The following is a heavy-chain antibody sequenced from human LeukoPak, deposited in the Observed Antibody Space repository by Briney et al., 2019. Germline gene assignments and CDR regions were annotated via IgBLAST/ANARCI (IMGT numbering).Heavy chain of an antibody. J-gene: IGHJ6*03. CDR2: IYYSGST. CDR3: AREGLLSYYYYSYMDV. CDR1: GGSISSGDYY. V-gene: IGHV4-30-4*08. Sequence: PSETLSLTCTVSGGSISSGDYYWSWIRQPPGKGLEGIGYIYYSGSTYYNPSLKSRVTISVDTSKNQFSLKLSSVTAADTAVYYCAREGLLSYYYYSYMDVWGKGTTVTVSS. D-gene: IGHD2-2*01.